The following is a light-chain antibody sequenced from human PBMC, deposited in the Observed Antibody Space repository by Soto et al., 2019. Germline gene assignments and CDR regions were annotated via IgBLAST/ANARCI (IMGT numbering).Light chain of an antibody. CDR2: EVS. Sequence: QSVLTQPASVSGSPGQSIAISCTGSSSDVGIYNYVSWCQQHPGKVPKLIIYEVSNRPSGVSNRFSGSKSGNTASLTISGLQAEDEADYYCSSYTTSSTLVFGTGTKVTVL. J-gene: IGLJ1*01. CDR3: SSYTTSSTLV. V-gene: IGLV2-14*01. CDR1: SSDVGIYNY.